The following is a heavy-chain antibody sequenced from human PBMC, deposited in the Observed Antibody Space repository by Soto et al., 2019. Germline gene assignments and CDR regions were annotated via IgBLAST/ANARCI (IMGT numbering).Heavy chain of an antibody. CDR2: IYSGGGT. J-gene: IGHJ5*02. D-gene: IGHD4-17*01. CDR3: ANRMTTAPS. CDR1: LFIVSDNY. V-gene: IGHV3-66*01. Sequence: EVRLVQSGGGLVQPGGSLRLSCAASLFIVSDNYMSWVRQAPGKGLEWVSLIYSGGGTDYAESVKGRFTISRDNSKNTLYLQMTSLKAEDTGIYYCANRMTTAPSWGQGTVVTVSS.